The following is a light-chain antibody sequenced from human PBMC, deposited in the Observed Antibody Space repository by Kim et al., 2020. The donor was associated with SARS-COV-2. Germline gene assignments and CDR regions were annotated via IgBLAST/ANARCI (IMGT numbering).Light chain of an antibody. CDR3: QSYDSRK. V-gene: IGLV6-57*02. CDR2: EDN. Sequence: NFMLTQPHSVSESPGKTVTISCTGSSGSIASNYVQWYQQRPGSAPTTVIYEDNQRPSGVPDRFSGSIDSSSNSASLTISGLKTEDEADYYCQSYDSRKFGGGTQLTVL. CDR1: SGSIASNY. J-gene: IGLJ2*01.